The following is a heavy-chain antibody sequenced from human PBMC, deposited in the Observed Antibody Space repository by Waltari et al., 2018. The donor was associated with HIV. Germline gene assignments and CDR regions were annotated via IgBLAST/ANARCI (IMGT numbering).Heavy chain of an antibody. V-gene: IGHV3-53*02. CDR1: GFTVSSSF. CDR3: ASTTLKFDY. CDR2: ISSGGST. Sequence: EVQLVETGGGLIQPGGSLRLSCAASGFTVSSSFMSWVRQAPGKGRKGVSVISSGGSTYYADSVKGRFTISRDSSKNTLYLQINSLRAEDTAVYYCASTTLKFDYWGQGTLVTVSS. D-gene: IGHD1-1*01. J-gene: IGHJ4*02.